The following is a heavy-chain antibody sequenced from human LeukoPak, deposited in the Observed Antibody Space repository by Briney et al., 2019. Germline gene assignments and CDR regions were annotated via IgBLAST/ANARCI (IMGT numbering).Heavy chain of an antibody. CDR1: GFTFSSYW. V-gene: IGHV3-74*01. J-gene: IGHJ6*03. D-gene: IGHD3-10*01. CDR2: INSDGSSA. CDR3: ARYGSGSYYSGDYYYYYMDV. Sequence: PGGSLRLSCAASGFTFSSYWMHWVRQVPGKGLVWVSRINSDGSSASYADSVKGRFIISRDNAKNTLYLQMDSLRAEDTAVYYCARYGSGSYYSGDYYYYYMDVWGKGTTVTVSS.